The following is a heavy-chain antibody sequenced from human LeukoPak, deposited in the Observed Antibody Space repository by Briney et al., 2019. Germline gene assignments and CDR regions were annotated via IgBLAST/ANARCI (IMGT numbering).Heavy chain of an antibody. CDR3: ARGIVGDPQDY. Sequence: ASVKVSCKTSGYTFTGHYLHWVRQAPGQGLEWMGWINPNSGGTNYAQKFQGRVTMTRDTSISTVHMDLGRLRSDDSPVYYCARGIVGDPQDYWGQGTLVTVSS. J-gene: IGHJ4*02. CDR1: GYTFTGHY. D-gene: IGHD1-26*01. V-gene: IGHV1-2*02. CDR2: INPNSGGT.